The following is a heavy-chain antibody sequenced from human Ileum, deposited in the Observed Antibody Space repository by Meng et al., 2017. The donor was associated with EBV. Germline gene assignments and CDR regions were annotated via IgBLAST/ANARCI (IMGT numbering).Heavy chain of an antibody. D-gene: IGHD1-14*01. J-gene: IGHJ4*02. CDR2: VVYSGTT. V-gene: IGHV4-39*01. CDR3: ARHHHSPTFDY. Sequence: QLQLQESGPGLVKPSETLSVTCTVSGGSISSSSYYWAWIRQPPGEGLEWIGSVVYSGTTYYTSSLKSRVSISVDTSKNQFSLKLSSVTAADTAVYYCARHHHSPTFDYWGQGTLVTVSS. CDR1: GGSISSSSYY.